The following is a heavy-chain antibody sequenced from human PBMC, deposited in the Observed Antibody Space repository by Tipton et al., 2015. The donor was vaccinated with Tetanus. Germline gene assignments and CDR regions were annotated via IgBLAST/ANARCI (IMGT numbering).Heavy chain of an antibody. J-gene: IGHJ6*02. CDR2: IYYSGST. D-gene: IGHD3-10*01. CDR3: ARIKRGVATRTYYYYGMDV. Sequence: TLSLTCTVSGGSISSYYWSWIRQPPGKGLEWIGYIYYSGSTNYNPSLKSRVTISADTSKNQFSLKLSSVTAADTAVYYCARIKRGVATRTYYYYGMDVWGQGTTVTVSS. CDR1: GGSISSYY. V-gene: IGHV4-59*01.